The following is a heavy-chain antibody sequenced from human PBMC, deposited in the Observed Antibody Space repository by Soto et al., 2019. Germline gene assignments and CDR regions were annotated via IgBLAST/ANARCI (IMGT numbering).Heavy chain of an antibody. D-gene: IGHD3-10*01. Sequence: SGPTLVNPTQTLTLTCTFSGFSLSTSGVGVGWIRQPPGKALEWLALIYWDDDKRYSPSLKSRLTITKDTSKNQVVLTMTNMDPVDTATYYCARNLWFGELFLRYHNWFDPWSQGTLVTVSS. CDR2: IYWDDDK. V-gene: IGHV2-5*02. J-gene: IGHJ5*02. CDR3: ARNLWFGELFLRYHNWFDP. CDR1: GFSLSTSGVG.